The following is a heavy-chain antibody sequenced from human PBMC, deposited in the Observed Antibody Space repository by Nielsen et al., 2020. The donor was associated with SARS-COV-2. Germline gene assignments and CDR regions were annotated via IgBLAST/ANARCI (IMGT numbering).Heavy chain of an antibody. V-gene: IGHV3-13*04. CDR2: IGTAGDT. CDR1: GFTFSSYD. Sequence: GGSLRLSCAASGFTFSSYDMHWVRQATGKGLEWVSAIGTAGDTYYPGSVKGRFTISRENAKNSLYLQMNSLRAEDTAVYYCARDDSSSWPLRDYYGMDVWGQGTTVTVSS. J-gene: IGHJ6*02. D-gene: IGHD6-13*01. CDR3: ARDDSSSWPLRDYYGMDV.